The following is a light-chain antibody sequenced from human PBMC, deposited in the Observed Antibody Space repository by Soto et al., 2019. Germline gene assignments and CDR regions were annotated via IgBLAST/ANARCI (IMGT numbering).Light chain of an antibody. CDR2: EVS. CDR1: SSDVGGYNY. Sequence: QSALTQPPSASGSPGQSVTISCTGTSSDVGGYNYVSWYQQHPGKAPKLMIYEVSKRPSGVPDRFSGSKSGNTASLTVSGLQAEDEADYYCSSYGGSNHYVFGTGTK. V-gene: IGLV2-8*01. CDR3: SSYGGSNHYV. J-gene: IGLJ1*01.